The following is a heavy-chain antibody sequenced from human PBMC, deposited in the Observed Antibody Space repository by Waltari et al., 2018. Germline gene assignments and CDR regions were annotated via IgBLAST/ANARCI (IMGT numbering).Heavy chain of an antibody. J-gene: IGHJ4*02. D-gene: IGHD3-22*01. V-gene: IGHV4-34*01. Sequence: QVKLHQWGAGLLKPSEPLSLTCGVSGGSFNDYYWTWIRQPPGKGLEWIGEIHHSGTTDYNPSLNSRLTMSVDTSKKQISLKMSSVTAADTAVYYCARGDLHYGSSGFFYWGQGALVTVSS. CDR1: GGSFNDYY. CDR3: ARGDLHYGSSGFFY. CDR2: IHHSGTT.